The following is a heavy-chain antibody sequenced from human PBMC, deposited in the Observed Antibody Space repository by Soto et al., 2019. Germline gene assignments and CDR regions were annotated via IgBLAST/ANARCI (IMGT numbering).Heavy chain of an antibody. V-gene: IGHV2-5*02. J-gene: IGHJ5*02. CDR1: GFSLSTSGVA. CDR2: VYWDDDK. CDR3: AHRPITFMASWFDP. Sequence: QITLKESGPTLVKPAQTLTLTCTFSGFSLSTSGVAAGWLRQPPGKAPEWLALVYWDDDKRYSPSLKSRLTITKDTSKNQVVLTMTNMEPVDTATYYCAHRPITFMASWFDPWGQGIPVTVSS. D-gene: IGHD3-16*01.